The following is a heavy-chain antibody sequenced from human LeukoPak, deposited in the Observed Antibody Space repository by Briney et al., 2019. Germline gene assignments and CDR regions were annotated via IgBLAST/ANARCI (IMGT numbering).Heavy chain of an antibody. CDR2: IFYSGST. Sequence: PSETLSLTCTVSGGSISTSNYYWGWIRQPPGKGLEWIGNIFYSGSTYYSPSLRSRVTISLDTSKNQFSLKLSSVTAADTAVYYCACSRMVAKFNYWGQGTLVTVSS. J-gene: IGHJ4*02. V-gene: IGHV4-39*07. CDR1: GGSISTSNYY. CDR3: ACSRMVAKFNY. D-gene: IGHD5-12*01.